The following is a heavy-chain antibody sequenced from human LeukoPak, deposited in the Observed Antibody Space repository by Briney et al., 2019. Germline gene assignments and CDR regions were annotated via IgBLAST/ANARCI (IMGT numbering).Heavy chain of an antibody. J-gene: IGHJ4*02. CDR1: GFTFSIYW. Sequence: GGSLRLSCAASGFTFSIYWMSWFRQAPGKGLEWVAHIKKDGSEKNYVDSVKGRFTISRDNTKNSVYLQMNSLRAEDTAVYYCARSPHILTGENFDYWGQGTLLTVSS. D-gene: IGHD3-9*01. V-gene: IGHV3-7*01. CDR2: IKKDGSEK. CDR3: ARSPHILTGENFDY.